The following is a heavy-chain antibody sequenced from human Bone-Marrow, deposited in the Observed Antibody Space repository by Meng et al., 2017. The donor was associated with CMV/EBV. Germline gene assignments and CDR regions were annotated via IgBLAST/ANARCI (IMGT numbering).Heavy chain of an antibody. D-gene: IGHD1-26*01. V-gene: IGHV3-23*01. CDR3: AKESQYSGSPVAD. CDR2: ISGGGIST. Sequence: GESLKISCAASGFTFSSYGMSWVRQAPGKGLEWVSGISGGGISTYYADSVKGRFTISRDNSKNTLYLQMSSLRAEDTAVYYCAKESQYSGSPVADWGPGKLVNVSS. CDR1: GFTFSSYG. J-gene: IGHJ4*02.